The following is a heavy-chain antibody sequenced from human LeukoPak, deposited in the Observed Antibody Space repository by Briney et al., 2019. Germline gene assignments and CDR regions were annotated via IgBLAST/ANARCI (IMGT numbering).Heavy chain of an antibody. J-gene: IGHJ4*02. CDR2: ISSSGNAI. V-gene: IGHV3-48*03. CDR1: GFPFSSYE. CDR3: ARDLRWFG. D-gene: IGHD3-10*01. Sequence: GGSLRLSCAASGFPFSSYEMNWVRQAPGKGLEWVSYISSSGNAIYYADSVKGRFTISRDNAKNSLYLQMNSLRAEDTAVYYCARDLRWFGRGQGTLVTVSS.